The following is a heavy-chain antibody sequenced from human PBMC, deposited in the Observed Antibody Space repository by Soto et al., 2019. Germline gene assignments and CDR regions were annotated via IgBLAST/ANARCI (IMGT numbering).Heavy chain of an antibody. CDR1: GVTFINYA. D-gene: IGHD3-22*01. CDR3: AKALADRSGYYWSLYYHGMDV. CDR2: MSNSDDSR. Sequence: PGGFLRLSCEASGVTFINYAMSWVRQAPGKGLEWVSAMSNSDDSRYYADSVKGRFTISRDSPKNTLYLQMNSLRGEDTAVYYCAKALADRSGYYWSLYYHGMDVWGQGTAVTVSS. V-gene: IGHV3-23*01. J-gene: IGHJ6*02.